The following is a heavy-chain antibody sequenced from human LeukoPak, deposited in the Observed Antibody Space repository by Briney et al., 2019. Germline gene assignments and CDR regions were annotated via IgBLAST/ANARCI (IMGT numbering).Heavy chain of an antibody. CDR2: IRNDGIDT. CDR1: GLSFSTYG. J-gene: IGHJ6*03. D-gene: IGHD2-2*01. V-gene: IGHV3-30*02. Sequence: GGSLRLACATSGLSFSTYGMHWVRQAPGKGPEWVAFIRNDGIDTFYADSVKGRFTISRDNSKNTLYLQMNSLRAEDTAVYYCAKDGGYCSSTSCYPYYYYMDVWGKGTTVTVSS. CDR3: AKDGGYCSSTSCYPYYYYMDV.